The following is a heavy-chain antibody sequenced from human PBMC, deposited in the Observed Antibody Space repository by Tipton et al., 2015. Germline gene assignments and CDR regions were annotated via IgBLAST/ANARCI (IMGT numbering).Heavy chain of an antibody. J-gene: IGHJ6*02. CDR2: VHYSGST. Sequence: TLSLTCAVSGGSISSSSYYWGWIRQPPGKGLEWIGSVHYSGSTYYNPSLKSRVTISVDTSKSQFFLKLSSVTAADTAVYYCARFRYYGSESERGYFHGLDVWGQGTTVTVSS. CDR1: GGSISSSSYY. D-gene: IGHD3-10*01. V-gene: IGHV4-39*07. CDR3: ARFRYYGSESERGYFHGLDV.